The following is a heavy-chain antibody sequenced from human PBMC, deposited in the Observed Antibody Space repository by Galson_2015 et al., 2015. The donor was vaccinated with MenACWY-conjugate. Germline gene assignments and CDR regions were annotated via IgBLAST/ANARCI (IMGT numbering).Heavy chain of an antibody. J-gene: IGHJ5*02. CDR1: GFTFSSWS. V-gene: IGHV3-48*04. CDR3: MRDNCSITDCSNWFDP. D-gene: IGHD2-15*01. CDR2: IHPSGHAI. Sequence: SLRLSCAASGFTFSSWSMNWVRQPPGKGLEWISYIHPSGHAIYYADSVKGRFTISRDNAKNSLYLQLNSLRVEDTAVYYCMRDNCSITDCSNWFDPWGQGTLVTVSS.